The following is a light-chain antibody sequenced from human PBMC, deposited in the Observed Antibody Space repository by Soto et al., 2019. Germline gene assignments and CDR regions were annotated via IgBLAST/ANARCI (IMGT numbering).Light chain of an antibody. V-gene: IGLV2-8*01. CDR1: SSDVGAYKY. CDR2: EVN. Sequence: QSALTQPPSASGSPGQSVTISCTGTSSDVGAYKYVSWYQHHPGEAPRLMIYEVNKRPSGVPDRFSGSKSGNTASLTVSGLQAEDEADYYCTSYAGSNNLLFGGGTKLTAL. J-gene: IGLJ2*01. CDR3: TSYAGSNNLL.